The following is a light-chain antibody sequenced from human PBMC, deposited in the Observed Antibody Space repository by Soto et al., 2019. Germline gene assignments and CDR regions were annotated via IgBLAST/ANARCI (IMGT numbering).Light chain of an antibody. CDR3: QQYGSSPLST. CDR2: GAS. Sequence: EIVLTQXPGTLSLSPGERATLSCRASQSVSSTYLAWYQEKPGQAPRLLIYGASSRATGIPDRFSGSGSGTDFTLTISRLEPEDFAVYYCQQYGSSPLSTFGQGTKLEIK. V-gene: IGKV3-20*01. J-gene: IGKJ2*01. CDR1: QSVSSTY.